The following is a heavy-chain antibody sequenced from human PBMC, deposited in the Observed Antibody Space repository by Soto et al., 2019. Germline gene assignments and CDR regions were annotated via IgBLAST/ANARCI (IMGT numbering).Heavy chain of an antibody. Sequence: QVQLVESGGGVVQPGRSLRLSCAASGFTFSTYGMHWVRQAPGKGLEWVAVMSYDGSNKYYADSVRGRFTISRDNSKNTLYLQMNSLRVEDTAVYYCAKGGGSYYRHPRIDHWGQGTLLTVSS. V-gene: IGHV3-30*18. CDR1: GFTFSTYG. D-gene: IGHD1-26*01. CDR2: MSYDGSNK. J-gene: IGHJ4*02. CDR3: AKGGGSYYRHPRIDH.